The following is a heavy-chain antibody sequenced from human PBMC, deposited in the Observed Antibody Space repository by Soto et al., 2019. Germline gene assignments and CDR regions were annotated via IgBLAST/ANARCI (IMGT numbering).Heavy chain of an antibody. CDR2: MYSSGST. J-gene: IGHJ4*02. CDR1: GNSISSYY. V-gene: IGHV4-59*01. CDR3: ARAGSGYSFDN. D-gene: IGHD3-9*01. Sequence: SETLSLTCTVSGNSISSYYCIFSRQPPGKGLEWIGYMYSSGSTNCNPSLKSRVTISVDTSKNQFSLKLSSVTPADTAVYYCARAGSGYSFDNWGQGTLVTVS.